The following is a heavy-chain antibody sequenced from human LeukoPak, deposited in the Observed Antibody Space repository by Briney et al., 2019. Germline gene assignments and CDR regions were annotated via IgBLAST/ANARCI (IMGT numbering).Heavy chain of an antibody. D-gene: IGHD2-21*02. CDR2: MYRGGHT. CDR1: GWIVPRNY. CDR3: ATLGSIVWGRGGTASSL. J-gene: IGHJ4*02. V-gene: IGHV3-53*04. Sequence: GGSLRLSCAASGWIVPRNYISGVRQAPGRGREWVSIMYRGGHTHNAGSVKGRFTTSRHNSENTLYLQMSSLRPEHTAVYYCATLGSIVWGRGGTASSLWGQGTLVTVSS.